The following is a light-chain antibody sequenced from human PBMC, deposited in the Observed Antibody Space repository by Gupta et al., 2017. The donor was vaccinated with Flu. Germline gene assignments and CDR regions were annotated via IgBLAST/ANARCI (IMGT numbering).Light chain of an antibody. CDR2: DAS. V-gene: IGKV3-11*01. Sequence: ETELTQSPATLSLSPGERATLSCRASQSVGTYLAWYQKKPGQAPRLLIYDASNRATGIPARFSGSGSGTDFTLTISSWEPEDFAVYYCQKLSNWPPYTFGQGTMLEIK. J-gene: IGKJ2*01. CDR1: QSVGTY. CDR3: QKLSNWPPYT.